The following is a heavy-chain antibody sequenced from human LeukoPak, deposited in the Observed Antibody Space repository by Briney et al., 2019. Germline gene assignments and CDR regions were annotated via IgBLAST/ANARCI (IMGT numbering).Heavy chain of an antibody. Sequence: PGGSLRLSCAASGFTFSSYGMHWVRQAPGKGLEWVAFIRYDGSNKYYADSVKGRFTISRDNSKNTLYLQMNSLRAEDTAVYYCAKDLREGPPITIFGVVIAVADWGQGTLVTVSS. CDR3: AKDLREGPPITIFGVVIAVAD. J-gene: IGHJ4*02. V-gene: IGHV3-30*02. CDR1: GFTFSSYG. D-gene: IGHD3-3*01. CDR2: IRYDGSNK.